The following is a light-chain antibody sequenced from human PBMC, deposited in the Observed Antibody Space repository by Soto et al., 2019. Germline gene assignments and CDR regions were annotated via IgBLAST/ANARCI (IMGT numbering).Light chain of an antibody. CDR3: CSYAGSPRYV. V-gene: IGLV2-11*01. Sequence: QSALTQPRSVSGSLGQSVTISCTGTSSDVGTYNYVSWYQQHPGKAPKVMIYDVSERPSGVPDRFSGSKSGNTASLTISGLHDEDEADYYCCSYAGSPRYVLGTGTKVTVL. CDR2: DVS. CDR1: SSDVGTYNY. J-gene: IGLJ1*01.